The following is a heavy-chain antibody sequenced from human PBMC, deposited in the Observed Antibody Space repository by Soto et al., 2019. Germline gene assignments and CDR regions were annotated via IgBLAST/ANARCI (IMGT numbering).Heavy chain of an antibody. CDR2: INPNGGST. J-gene: IGHJ4*02. CDR1: GYTFTNYY. Sequence: QVQLMQSGAEVKKPGASVRVSCKASGYTFTNYYVHWVRQAPGQGLGWMGFINPNGGSTTYAQKLQGIFTVTTDTYTRTVYMQLSSLRSEDTAVIYCARSAPYDYWGQGTLFSVSS. CDR3: ARSAPYDY. V-gene: IGHV1-46*01.